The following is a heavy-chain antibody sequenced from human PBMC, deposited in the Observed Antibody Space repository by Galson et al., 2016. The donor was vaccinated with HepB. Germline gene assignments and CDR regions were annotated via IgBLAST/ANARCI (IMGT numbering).Heavy chain of an antibody. J-gene: IGHJ3*02. CDR3: AKEGRDILTGYYNGAAFDI. D-gene: IGHD3-9*01. CDR1: GFTFSSYD. CDR2: ISGSGGST. Sequence: SLRLSCAASGFTFSSYDMSWVRQAPGKGLEWVSAISGSGGSTYYADSVKGRFTISRDNSKNTLYLQMNSLRAVDTAVYYCAKEGRDILTGYYNGAAFDIWGQGTLVTVAS. V-gene: IGHV3-23*01.